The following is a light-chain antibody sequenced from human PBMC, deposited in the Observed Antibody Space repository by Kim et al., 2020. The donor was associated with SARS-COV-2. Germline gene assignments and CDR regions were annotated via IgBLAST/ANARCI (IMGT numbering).Light chain of an antibody. V-gene: IGLV1-40*01. CDR3: QSYDSSLSGGV. Sequence: QRVTIACPGSSSNIGAGYDVHWYQQLPGTAPKLLIYGNSNRPSGVPDRFSGSKSGTSASLAITGLQAEDEADYYCQSYDSSLSGGVFGGGTQLTVL. CDR2: GNS. CDR1: SSNIGAGYD. J-gene: IGLJ3*02.